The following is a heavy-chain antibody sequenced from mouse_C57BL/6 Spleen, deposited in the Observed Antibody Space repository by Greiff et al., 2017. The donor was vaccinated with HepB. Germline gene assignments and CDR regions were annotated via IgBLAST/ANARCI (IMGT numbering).Heavy chain of an antibody. V-gene: IGHV1-80*01. J-gene: IGHJ2*01. CDR2: IYPGDGDT. CDR1: GYAFSSYW. D-gene: IGHD2-3*01. CDR3: ARGPDGYYVNFDY. Sequence: VKLVESGAELVKPGASVKISCKASGYAFSSYWMNWVKQRPGKGLEWIGQIYPGDGDTNYNGKFKGKATLTADKSSSTAYMQLSSLTSEDSAVYFCARGPDGYYVNFDYWGQGTTLTVSS.